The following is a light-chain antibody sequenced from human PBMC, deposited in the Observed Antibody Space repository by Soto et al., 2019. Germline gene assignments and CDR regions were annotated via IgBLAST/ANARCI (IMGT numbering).Light chain of an antibody. CDR3: QQYYTTPPWT. CDR1: QSVLLSSNNKNY. J-gene: IGKJ1*01. V-gene: IGKV4-1*01. CDR2: WAS. Sequence: DIVMTQSPDSLAVSLGERATINCKSSQSVLLSSNNKNYLAWYQQKPGQPPKLLIYWASTRESGVPDRFSGSGSGTDFTLTISSPQAEDVAVYYCQQYYTTPPWTFGQGTEVEIK.